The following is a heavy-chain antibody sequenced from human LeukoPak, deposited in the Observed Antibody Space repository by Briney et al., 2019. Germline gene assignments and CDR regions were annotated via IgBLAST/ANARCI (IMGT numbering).Heavy chain of an antibody. J-gene: IGHJ5*02. CDR1: GYTFTSYS. Sequence: ASVTVSCMASGYTFTSYSINWVRPAPGQGLEWMGWIDSKTGNTTYAQGFTGRLVLSLDTSVPTACLWISRLKAKGTCVSFYAIDVGYDDTSGYSLGWFDPWGQGTLVTVSS. V-gene: IGHV7-4-1*02. D-gene: IGHD3-22*01. CDR3: AIDVGYDDTSGYSLGWFDP. CDR2: IDSKTGNT.